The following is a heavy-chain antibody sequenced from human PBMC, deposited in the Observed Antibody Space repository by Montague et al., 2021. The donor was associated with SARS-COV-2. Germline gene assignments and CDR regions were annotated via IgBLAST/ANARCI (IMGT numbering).Heavy chain of an antibody. V-gene: IGHV4-38-2*01. Sequence: SETLSLTCSASGFSISSGFSWAWIRQSPVRGPEWIGTVYHSAYTXYNRSLKVRVTVSIDTSKNQFSLTVTSVTAADTAVYFCARRGYTGSDYFDYWGQGTLVTVSS. CDR3: ARRGYTGSDYFDY. CDR2: VYHSAYT. D-gene: IGHD5-12*01. J-gene: IGHJ4*02. CDR1: GFSISSGFS.